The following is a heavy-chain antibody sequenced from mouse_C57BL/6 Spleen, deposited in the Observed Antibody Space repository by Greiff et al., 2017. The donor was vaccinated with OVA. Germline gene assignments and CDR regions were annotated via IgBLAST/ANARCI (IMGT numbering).Heavy chain of an antibody. Sequence: EVNLVESGGGLVKPGGSLKLSCAASGFTFSSYAMSWVRQTPEKRLEWVATISDGGSYTYYPDNVKGRFTISRDNAKNNLYLQMSHLKSEDTAMYYCAREESGWYFDVWGTGTTVTVSS. CDR2: ISDGGSYT. J-gene: IGHJ1*03. V-gene: IGHV5-4*01. CDR3: AREESGWYFDV. D-gene: IGHD3-1*01. CDR1: GFTFSSYA.